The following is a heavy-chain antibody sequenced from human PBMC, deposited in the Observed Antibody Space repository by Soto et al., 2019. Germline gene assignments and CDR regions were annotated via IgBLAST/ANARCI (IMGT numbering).Heavy chain of an antibody. V-gene: IGHV3-23*01. D-gene: IGHD3-22*01. J-gene: IGHJ3*02. CDR1: GFTFTNYA. CDR2: ITGSGLST. CDR3: AKTPMIAVVVDAFDI. Sequence: EVKLLESGGGLVQPGGSLRLSCAASGFTFTNYAMSWVRQAPGKGLEWVSGITGSGLSTFYADPVKGRFTISRDNSKNTLFLQMNSLRAEDTAVYYCAKTPMIAVVVDAFDIWGQGTKVTVSS.